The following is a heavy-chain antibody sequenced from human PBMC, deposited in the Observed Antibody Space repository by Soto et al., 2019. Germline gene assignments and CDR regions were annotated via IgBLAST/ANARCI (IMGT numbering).Heavy chain of an antibody. V-gene: IGHV2-5*01. J-gene: IGHJ6*02. CDR1: GFSLSISGVG. Sequence: QITLRESGPTLVKPTQPLTLTCTFSGFSLSISGVGVGGIRQPPGKALELLALIFSNDDKRYSPSLKSRLTITKDTSKNQVVLIMTNIDPVDTATYYGSHMRGSGLFCMDVCVQGTTVTVSS. D-gene: IGHD3-10*01. CDR3: SHMRGSGLFCMDV. CDR2: IFSNDDK.